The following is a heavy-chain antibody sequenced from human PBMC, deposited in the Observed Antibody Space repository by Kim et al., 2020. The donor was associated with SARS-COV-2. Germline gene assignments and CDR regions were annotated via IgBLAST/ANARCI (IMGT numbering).Heavy chain of an antibody. CDR1: GFSFSKFW. J-gene: IGHJ4*02. CDR3: VRGSALF. Sequence: GGSLRLSCETSGFSFSKFWMHWVRQAPGKGLEWVANINQDGREKYFLDSVKGRFIISRDNAKNSVYLQMNTLRIEDTAVYYCVRGSALFWGQGTQVTVSS. V-gene: IGHV3-7*01. CDR2: INQDGREK.